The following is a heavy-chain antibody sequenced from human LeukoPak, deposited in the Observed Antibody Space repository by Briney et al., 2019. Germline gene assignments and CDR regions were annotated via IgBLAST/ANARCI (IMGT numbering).Heavy chain of an antibody. CDR3: ARDLGGMDV. CDR1: GVSIGSGGYY. V-gene: IGHV4-31*03. J-gene: IGHJ6*02. Sequence: PSETLSLTCTVSGVSIGSGGYYWSWIRQHPGKGLEWIGYIHYSGSTYYNPSLRSRVTISVDTSKKQFSLKLSSVTAADTAVYYCARDLGGMDVWGQGTTVTVSS. CDR2: IHYSGST.